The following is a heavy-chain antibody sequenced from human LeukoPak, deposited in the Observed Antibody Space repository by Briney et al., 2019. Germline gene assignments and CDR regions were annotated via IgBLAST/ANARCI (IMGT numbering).Heavy chain of an antibody. CDR1: GFTVSSNY. J-gene: IGHJ4*02. CDR3: ARGDGYNFWDY. Sequence: GGSLRLSCAASGFTVSSNYMSWVRQAPGKGLEWVSVFYSGGSTYYADPVKGRFTISRDNSKNTVYLQMNSLRAEDTAVYYCARGDGYNFWDYWGQGTLVTVSS. CDR2: FYSGGST. V-gene: IGHV3-53*01. D-gene: IGHD5-24*01.